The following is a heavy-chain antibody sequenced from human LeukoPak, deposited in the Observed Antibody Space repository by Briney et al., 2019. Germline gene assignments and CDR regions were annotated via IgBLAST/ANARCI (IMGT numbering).Heavy chain of an antibody. V-gene: IGHV3-23*01. CDR1: GFTFSSYA. CDR3: AKGLRITIFGGYYGMDV. Sequence: GGSLRLSCAASGFTFSSYAMSWVRQAPGKGLEWVSGISGSGGSTYYADSVKGRFTISRDNSKNSLYLQMNSLRAEDTALYYCAKGLRITIFGGYYGMDVWGQGTTVTVSS. J-gene: IGHJ6*02. D-gene: IGHD3-3*01. CDR2: ISGSGGST.